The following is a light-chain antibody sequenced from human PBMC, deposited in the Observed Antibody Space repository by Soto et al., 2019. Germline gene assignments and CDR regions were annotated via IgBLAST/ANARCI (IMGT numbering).Light chain of an antibody. Sequence: QSALTQPASVSGSPGQSITISCTGTSSDVGGYNYVSWYQHDPGKAPKLMIYDVNNRPPGVSNRFSGSKSGNTASLTISGLQAEDEAYYYCSSYTSSSTLAVFGGGTKLTVL. V-gene: IGLV2-14*03. J-gene: IGLJ2*01. CDR1: SSDVGGYNY. CDR2: DVN. CDR3: SSYTSSSTLAV.